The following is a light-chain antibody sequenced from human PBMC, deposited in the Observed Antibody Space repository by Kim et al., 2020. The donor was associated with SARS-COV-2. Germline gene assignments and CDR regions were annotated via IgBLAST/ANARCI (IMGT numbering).Light chain of an antibody. V-gene: IGLV2-14*03. CDR1: SSDVGGYNY. J-gene: IGLJ3*02. Sequence: GQSSTSACTGTSSDVGGYNYVSWYQQHPGKVPKLMIFDVTGRPSGVSNRFSGSKSGSTASLTISGLQTEDEADYFCSSYTDNTPFVFGGGTQLTVL. CDR2: DVT. CDR3: SSYTDNTPFV.